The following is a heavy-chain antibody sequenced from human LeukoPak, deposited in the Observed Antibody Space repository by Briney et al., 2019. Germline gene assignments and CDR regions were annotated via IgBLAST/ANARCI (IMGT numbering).Heavy chain of an antibody. CDR1: GGSISSFY. Sequence: SETLSLTCTVSGGSISSFYWSWFRQPPGKGLEWIGYIYYNGSTNYNPSLESRVTISVDTSKNQFSLKLTSVTAADTAVYYCARDRYRFEYWGQGTLVTVSS. J-gene: IGHJ4*02. D-gene: IGHD2-2*02. V-gene: IGHV4-59*01. CDR2: IYYNGST. CDR3: ARDRYRFEY.